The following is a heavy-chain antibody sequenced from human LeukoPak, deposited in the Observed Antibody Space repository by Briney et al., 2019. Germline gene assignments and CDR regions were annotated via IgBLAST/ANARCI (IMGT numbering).Heavy chain of an antibody. V-gene: IGHV3-21*01. CDR2: ISSSGSYI. CDR3: ARDKFYTAADY. D-gene: IGHD5-18*01. J-gene: IGHJ4*02. Sequence: GGSLRLSCAASGFTFSSYNMNWVRQAPGKGLEWVSTISSSGSYIYYADSVKGRFTISRDNAKNSLYLQMNSLRAEDTAVYYCARDKFYTAADYWGQGTLVTVSS. CDR1: GFTFSSYN.